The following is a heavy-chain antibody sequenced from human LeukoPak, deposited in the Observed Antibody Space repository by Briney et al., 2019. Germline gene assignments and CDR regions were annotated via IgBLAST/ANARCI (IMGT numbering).Heavy chain of an antibody. CDR1: GGSITTTNR. J-gene: IGHJ4*02. D-gene: IGHD3-3*01. Sequence: SGTLSLTCGVSGGSITTTNRWTWVRQPPGKGLEWIGEVHLDGRTNYNPSLESRLTISVDLSENHISLRLTSVTAADTAVYYCAREGGFYRPLDYSGQGTLATVSS. CDR2: VHLDGRT. V-gene: IGHV4-4*02. CDR3: AREGGFYRPLDY.